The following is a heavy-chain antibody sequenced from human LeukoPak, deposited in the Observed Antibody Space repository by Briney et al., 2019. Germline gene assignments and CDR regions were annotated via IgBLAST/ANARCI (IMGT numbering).Heavy chain of an antibody. Sequence: SETLSLTCTVSGGSISSYYWSWIRQPPGKGLEWIGYIYYSGSTNYNPSLKSRVTISVDTSKNQFSLKLSSVTAADTAVYYCARSSSQLLRYFDWLFPGWAFDIWGQGTMVTVSS. V-gene: IGHV4-59*08. J-gene: IGHJ3*02. CDR3: ARSSSQLLRYFDWLFPGWAFDI. CDR1: GGSISSYY. CDR2: IYYSGST. D-gene: IGHD3-9*01.